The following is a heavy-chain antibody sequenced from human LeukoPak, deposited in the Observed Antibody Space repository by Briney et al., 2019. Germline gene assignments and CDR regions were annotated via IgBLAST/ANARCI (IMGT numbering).Heavy chain of an antibody. CDR3: ARDEGRSGVYDYVWGSYRPQYYFDY. V-gene: IGHV1-46*01. D-gene: IGHD3-16*02. J-gene: IGHJ4*02. CDR2: INPSGGST. CDR1: GYTFTSYY. Sequence: ASVKVSCKASGYTFTSYYMHWVRQAPGQGLEWMGIINPSGGSTSYAQKFQGRVTVTRDTSTSTVYMELSSLRSEDTAVYYCARDEGRSGVYDYVWGSYRPQYYFDYWGQGTLVTVSS.